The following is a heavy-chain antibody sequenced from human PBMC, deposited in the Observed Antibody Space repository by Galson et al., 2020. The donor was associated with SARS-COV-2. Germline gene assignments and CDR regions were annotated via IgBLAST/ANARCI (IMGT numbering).Heavy chain of an antibody. Sequence: SETLSLTCAVYGGSFSGYYWSWIRQPPGKGLEWIGEINSSGSTNYNPSLKSRVTISVDTSKNHFSLKLSSVTAADTSIYYCARLFNTGTYGGGQLDHWGQGALVTVSS. D-gene: IGHD1-7*01. J-gene: IGHJ4*02. CDR1: GGSFSGYY. CDR2: INSSGST. V-gene: IGHV4-34*01. CDR3: ARLFNTGTYGGGQLDH.